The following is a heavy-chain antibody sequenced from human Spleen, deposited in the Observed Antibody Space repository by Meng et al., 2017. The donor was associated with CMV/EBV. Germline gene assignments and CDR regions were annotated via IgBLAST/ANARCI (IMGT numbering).Heavy chain of an antibody. CDR3: AKVPTRGWPNYFDY. J-gene: IGHJ4*02. CDR1: GFSFSSYW. V-gene: IGHV3-9*01. CDR2: ISWNSGSI. Sequence: SLKISCAASGFSFSSYWMHWVRQAPGKGLEWVSGISWNSGSIGYEDSVKGRFTISRDNAKNSLYLQMNSLRAEDTALYYCAKVPTRGWPNYFDYWGQGTLVTVSS.